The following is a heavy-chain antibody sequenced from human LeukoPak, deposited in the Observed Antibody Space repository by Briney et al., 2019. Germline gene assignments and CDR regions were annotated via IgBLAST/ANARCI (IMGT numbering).Heavy chain of an antibody. V-gene: IGHV3-23*01. CDR2: ITSDGGST. J-gene: IGHJ3*02. Sequence: GGSLRLSCAASGFTFSNYAMSWVRQAPGKGLEWVSTITSDGGSTYYADSVKCRFTISRDNSKNTLYLQMNSLRAEDTAVYYCAKGTTYYYDSSGYYLSAFHIWGQGTMVTVSS. CDR1: GFTFSNYA. D-gene: IGHD3-22*01. CDR3: AKGTTYYYDSSGYYLSAFHI.